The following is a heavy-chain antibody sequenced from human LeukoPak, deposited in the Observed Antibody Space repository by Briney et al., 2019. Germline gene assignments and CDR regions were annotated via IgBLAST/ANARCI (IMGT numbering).Heavy chain of an antibody. D-gene: IGHD3-10*01. Sequence: GASVKVSCKASGYTFTSYGISWVRQAPGQGLEWMGWISAYNGNTNYAQKLQGRVTMTTDTSTSTAYMVLSRLRSDDTAVYYCARVWFGDVLEGMDVWGQGTTVTVSS. CDR3: ARVWFGDVLEGMDV. CDR2: ISAYNGNT. V-gene: IGHV1-18*01. CDR1: GYTFTSYG. J-gene: IGHJ6*02.